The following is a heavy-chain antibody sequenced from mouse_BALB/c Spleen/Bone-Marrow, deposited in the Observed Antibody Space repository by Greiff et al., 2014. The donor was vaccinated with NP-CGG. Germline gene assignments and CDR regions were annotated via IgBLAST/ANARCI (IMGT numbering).Heavy chain of an antibody. J-gene: IGHJ4*01. Sequence: EVQGVESGGGLVQPGGSRKLFCAASGFTFSNFGIHWVRQAPEKGLEWVAYISGVSSTIYYADTVKGRFTISRDNPKNTLFLQMTSLRSEDTAMYYCARSTWSYYNGMDYWGQGTSVTVSS. CDR3: ARSTWSYYNGMDY. V-gene: IGHV5-17*02. D-gene: IGHD1-1*01. CDR1: GFTFSNFG. CDR2: ISGVSSTI.